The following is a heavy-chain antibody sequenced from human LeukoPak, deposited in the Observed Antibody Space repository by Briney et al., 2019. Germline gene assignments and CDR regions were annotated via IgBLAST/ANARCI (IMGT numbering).Heavy chain of an antibody. Sequence: SVKVSCKAYGGTFSSYAISWVRQAPGQGLEWMGGIIPIFGTANYAQKFQGRVTITADESTSTAYMELSSLRSEDTAVYYCARESQYCGGDCYGMDVWGQGTTVTVSS. J-gene: IGHJ6*02. V-gene: IGHV1-69*13. CDR2: IIPIFGTA. D-gene: IGHD2-21*01. CDR3: ARESQYCGGDCYGMDV. CDR1: GGTFSSYA.